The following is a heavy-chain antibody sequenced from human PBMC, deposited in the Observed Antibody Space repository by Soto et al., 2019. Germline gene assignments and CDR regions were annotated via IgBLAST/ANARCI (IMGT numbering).Heavy chain of an antibody. J-gene: IGHJ5*02. D-gene: IGHD6-19*01. V-gene: IGHV1-69*01. Sequence: QVQLVQSGAEVKKPGSSVKVSCKASGGTFSSYAISWVRQAPGQGLEWMGGIIPIFGTANYAQKFQGRVTITADESTSTAYMELSSLRSEDTAVYYCAREPASSVWYGSRGSANNWFDPWGQGTLVTVSS. CDR2: IIPIFGTA. CDR3: AREPASSVWYGSRGSANNWFDP. CDR1: GGTFSSYA.